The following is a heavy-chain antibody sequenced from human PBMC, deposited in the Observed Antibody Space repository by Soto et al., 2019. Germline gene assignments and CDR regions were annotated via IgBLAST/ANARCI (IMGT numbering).Heavy chain of an antibody. V-gene: IGHV1-18*01. CDR1: GYTFTSYG. D-gene: IGHD6-19*01. CDR2: ISAYNGNT. Sequence: GASVKVSCKASGYTFTSYGISWVRQAPGQGLEWMGWISAYNGNTNYAQKLQGRVTMTTDTSTSTVYMELRSLRSDDTAVYYCARFGRGIPVPNAYGMDVWGQGTTVTVSS. J-gene: IGHJ6*02. CDR3: ARFGRGIPVPNAYGMDV.